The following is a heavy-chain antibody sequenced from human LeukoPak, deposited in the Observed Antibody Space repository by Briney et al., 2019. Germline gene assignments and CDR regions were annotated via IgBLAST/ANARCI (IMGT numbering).Heavy chain of an antibody. J-gene: IGHJ4*02. D-gene: IGHD4-17*01. V-gene: IGHV7-4-1*02. CDR2: INTNTGNP. CDR3: ARSNNDGDYLGVGFDY. Sequence: ASVMVSCKASGYTFSSYAMNWVRQAPGQGLEWMGWINTNTGNPTYAQGFTGRFVFSLDTSVSTAYLQISSLQAEDTAVYYCARSNNDGDYLGVGFDYWGQGTLVTVSS. CDR1: GYTFSSYA.